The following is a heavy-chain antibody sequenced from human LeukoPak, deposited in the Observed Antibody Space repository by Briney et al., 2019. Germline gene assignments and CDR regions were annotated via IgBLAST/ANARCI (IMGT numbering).Heavy chain of an antibody. J-gene: IGHJ5*02. CDR1: GGSISNYF. V-gene: IGHV4-59*01. D-gene: IGHD4-23*01. CDR3: VRSKSGTSGWFDP. Sequence: PSETLSLTCTVSGGSISNYFWSWIRQPPGKGLEWIGYIYYTGSANYSPSLKSRVTISIDTSKTQFSLKVSSVTAADTAIYYCVRSKSGTSGWFDPWGQGTLVTVSS. CDR2: IYYTGSA.